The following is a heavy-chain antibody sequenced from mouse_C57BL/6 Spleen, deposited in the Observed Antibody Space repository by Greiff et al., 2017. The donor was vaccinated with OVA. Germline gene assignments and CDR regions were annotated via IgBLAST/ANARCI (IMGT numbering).Heavy chain of an antibody. D-gene: IGHD4-1*01. V-gene: IGHV1-18*01. CDR1: GYTFTDYN. CDR3: ARSIPWDDAMDY. CDR2: INPNNGGT. J-gene: IGHJ4*01. Sequence: VQLKQSGPELVKPGASVKIPCKASGYTFTDYNMDWVKQSHGKSLEWIGDINPNNGGTIYNQKFKGKATLTVDKSSSTAYMELRSLTSEDTAVYYCARSIPWDDAMDYWGQGTSVTVSS.